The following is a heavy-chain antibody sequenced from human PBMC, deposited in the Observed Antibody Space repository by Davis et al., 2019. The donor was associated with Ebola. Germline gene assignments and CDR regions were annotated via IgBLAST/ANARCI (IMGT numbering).Heavy chain of an antibody. CDR1: GGSISSYY. J-gene: IGHJ3*02. D-gene: IGHD3-22*01. CDR2: IYYSGST. CDR3: ARVAYDSSGYHDAFDI. V-gene: IGHV4-59*01. Sequence: PSETLSLTCTVSGGSISSYYWSWIRQPPGKGLEWIGYIYYSGSTNYNPSLKSRVTISVDTSKNQFSLKLSSVTAADTAVYYCARVAYDSSGYHDAFDIWGQGTMVTVSS.